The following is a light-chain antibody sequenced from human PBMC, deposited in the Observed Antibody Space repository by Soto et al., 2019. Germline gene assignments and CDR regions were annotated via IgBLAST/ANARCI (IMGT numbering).Light chain of an antibody. CDR3: QQRSNWPPALT. CDR1: ESVSSN. CDR2: GAS. Sequence: EIAMAQSPATLCVSPGERATFPFRSIESVSSNLAWYQQKPGQAPRLLIYGASTRAPGIPARFSGSGSGTEFTLTISSLEPEDFAVYYCQQRSNWPPALTFGGGTKVDI. J-gene: IGKJ4*01. V-gene: IGKV3-15*01.